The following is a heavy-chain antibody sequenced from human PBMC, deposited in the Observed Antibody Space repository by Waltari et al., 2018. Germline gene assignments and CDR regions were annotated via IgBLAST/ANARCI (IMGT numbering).Heavy chain of an antibody. V-gene: IGHV4-59*01. J-gene: IGHJ4*02. CDR3: ARASRSGVTIFGVVTRFDY. CDR1: GGSISSYY. D-gene: IGHD3-3*01. CDR2: IYYSGGT. Sequence: QVQLQESGPGLVKPSETLSLTCTVSGGSISSYYWSWIRQPPGKGLEWIGYIYYSGGTNYTPSLKSRVTISVDTSKNQFSLKLSSVTAADTAVYYCARASRSGVTIFGVVTRFDYWGQGTLVTVSS.